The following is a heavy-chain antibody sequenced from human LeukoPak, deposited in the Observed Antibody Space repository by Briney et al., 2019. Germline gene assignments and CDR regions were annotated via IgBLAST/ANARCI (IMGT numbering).Heavy chain of an antibody. CDR1: GFTVSSNY. Sequence: PGRSLRLSCAASGFTVSSNYMSWVRQAPGKGLEWVSVIYSGGSTYYADSVKGRFTISRDNSKNTLYLQMNSLRAEDTAVYYCARDPSGDYGGNSDYWGQGTLVTVSS. V-gene: IGHV3-66*01. CDR2: IYSGGST. CDR3: ARDPSGDYGGNSDY. D-gene: IGHD4-23*01. J-gene: IGHJ4*02.